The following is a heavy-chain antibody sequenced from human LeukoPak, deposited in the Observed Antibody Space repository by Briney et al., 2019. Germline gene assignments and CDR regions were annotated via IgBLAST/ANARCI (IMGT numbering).Heavy chain of an antibody. D-gene: IGHD6-13*01. Sequence: GGSLRLSSAASGFSFSNYAMHWVRQTPGEGLVWVAVISTDGRDKHYADSVKGRFTISRDNSKSTLYLQMNSLRAEDTAVYYCARDSAAAAVYYFDYWGQGTLVTVSS. V-gene: IGHV3-30*04. J-gene: IGHJ4*02. CDR3: ARDSAAAAVYYFDY. CDR1: GFSFSNYA. CDR2: ISTDGRDK.